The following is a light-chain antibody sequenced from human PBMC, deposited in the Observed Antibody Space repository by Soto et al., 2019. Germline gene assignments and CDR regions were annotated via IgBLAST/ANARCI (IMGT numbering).Light chain of an antibody. Sequence: EVILTQFPATLSMSPGESATLSCRASENIRTSLAWYQHRPGQPPRLLIYDAFNRATGIPPRFSGGGSGTDFTLTISGLEPEDFAVYYCQQRASWPPFTFGGGTKVVIK. V-gene: IGKV3-11*01. CDR1: ENIRTS. CDR2: DAF. CDR3: QQRASWPPFT. J-gene: IGKJ4*01.